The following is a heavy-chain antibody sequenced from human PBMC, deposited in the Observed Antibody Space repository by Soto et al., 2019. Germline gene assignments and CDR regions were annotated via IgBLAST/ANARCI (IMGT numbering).Heavy chain of an antibody. Sequence: SETLSLTCTVSGGSVSSGSYYWSWIRQPPGKGLEWVGYIYYSGSTNYNPSLKSRVTISVDTSKNQFSLKLSSVTAADTAVYYCARASKTSYYYDSIYYFDYWGQGTLVTVSS. J-gene: IGHJ4*02. CDR1: GGSVSSGSYY. D-gene: IGHD3-22*01. V-gene: IGHV4-61*01. CDR3: ARASKTSYYYDSIYYFDY. CDR2: IYYSGST.